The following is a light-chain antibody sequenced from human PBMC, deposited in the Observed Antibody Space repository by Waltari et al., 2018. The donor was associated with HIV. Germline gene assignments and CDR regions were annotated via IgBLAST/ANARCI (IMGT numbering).Light chain of an antibody. Sequence: QSDLTQPPSVSGAPGQRVTISCSGVSAGYDGHWYQQLPGTAPKLLIYGNSNRPSGVPDRFSGSKSGALASLAITGLQAEDEADYYCQSYDSSLSSSVFGGGTRLTVL. CDR1: SAGYD. CDR2: GNS. V-gene: IGLV1-40*03. CDR3: QSYDSSLSSSV. J-gene: IGLJ2*01.